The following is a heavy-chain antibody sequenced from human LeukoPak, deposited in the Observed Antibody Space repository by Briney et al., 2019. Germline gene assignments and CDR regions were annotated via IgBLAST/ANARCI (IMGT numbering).Heavy chain of an antibody. J-gene: IGHJ6*03. CDR2: ISAYNGNT. D-gene: IGHD2-2*01. CDR3: ARDYVGDTLAVVPAAMRGAYYYYYMDV. Sequence: ASVKVSCKASVYTFTSYGISWVRQAPGQGLEWMGWISAYNGNTNYAQKLQGRVTMTTDTSTSTAYMELRSLRSDDTAVYYCARDYVGDTLAVVPAAMRGAYYYYYMDVWGKGTTVTISS. V-gene: IGHV1-18*01. CDR1: VYTFTSYG.